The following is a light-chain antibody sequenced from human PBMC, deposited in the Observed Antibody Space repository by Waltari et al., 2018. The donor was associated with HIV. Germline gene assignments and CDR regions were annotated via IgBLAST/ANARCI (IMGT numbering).Light chain of an antibody. CDR1: SSNIGNNI. CDR2: STN. CDR3: ATWDDSLNALV. J-gene: IGLJ2*01. Sequence: QSVLTQALSASGTPGQRVTISCSGSSSNIGNNIVTWYQQLSGTAPKLLIFSTNERPFGVPDRFSGSKSDTSASLAISGLQFEDEAYYYCATWDDSLNALVFGGGTKLTVL. V-gene: IGLV1-44*01.